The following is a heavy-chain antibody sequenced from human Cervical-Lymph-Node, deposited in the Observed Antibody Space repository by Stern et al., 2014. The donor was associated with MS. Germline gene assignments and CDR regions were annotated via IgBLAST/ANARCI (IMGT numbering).Heavy chain of an antibody. CDR3: ARLEGSLTYYFDY. J-gene: IGHJ4*02. CDR2: IYPGDSET. CDR1: GYSFTSYW. V-gene: IGHV5-51*03. D-gene: IGHD2/OR15-2a*01. Sequence: EVQLVESGAEVKKPGESLKISCKGSGYSFTSYWIGWVRQMPGKGLEWMGIIYPGDSETSYSPSFQGQGTISAAESISHAYLQLSSLKASDTAMYYCARLEGSLTYYFDYWGQGTLVTVSS.